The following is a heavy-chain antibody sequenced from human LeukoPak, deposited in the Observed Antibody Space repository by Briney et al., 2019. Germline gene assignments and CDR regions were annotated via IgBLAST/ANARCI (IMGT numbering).Heavy chain of an antibody. V-gene: IGHV4-31*03. CDR2: IYYSGST. D-gene: IGHD6-19*01. J-gene: IGHJ4*02. Sequence: PSETLSLTCTVSGGSISSGGYYWSWIRQHPGKGLEWIGYIYYSGSTYYNPSLKSRVTISVDTSKNQFSLKLSSVTAADTAVYYCARSSIAVAGNYFDYWGQGTLVTVSS. CDR3: ARSSIAVAGNYFDY. CDR1: GGSISSGGYY.